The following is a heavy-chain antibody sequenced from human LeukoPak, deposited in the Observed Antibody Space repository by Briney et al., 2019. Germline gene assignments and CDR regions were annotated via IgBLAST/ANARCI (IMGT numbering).Heavy chain of an antibody. Sequence: SETLSLTCTVSGGSISSYYWSWIRQPPGKGLGWIGYIYYSGSTNYNPSLKSRVTISADTSKNQFSLKLSSVTAADTAVYYCARALRYNWNYDYYYMDVWGKGTTVTVSS. V-gene: IGHV4-59*01. J-gene: IGHJ6*03. CDR2: IYYSGST. CDR1: GGSISSYY. D-gene: IGHD1-20*01. CDR3: ARALRYNWNYDYYYMDV.